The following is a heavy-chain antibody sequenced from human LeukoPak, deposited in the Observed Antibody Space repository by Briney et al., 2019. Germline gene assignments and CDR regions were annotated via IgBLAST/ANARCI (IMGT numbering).Heavy chain of an antibody. CDR3: ARDYRSWSYGSGYYNWFDP. V-gene: IGHV4-59*01. J-gene: IGHJ5*02. D-gene: IGHD3-10*01. Sequence: SETLSLTCTVSGGSISSYYWSWIRQPPGKGLEWIGYIYYSGSTNYNPSLKSRVTISVDTSKNQFSLKLSSVTAADTAVYYCARDYRSWSYGSGYYNWFDPWGQGTLVTVSS. CDR2: IYYSGST. CDR1: GGSISSYY.